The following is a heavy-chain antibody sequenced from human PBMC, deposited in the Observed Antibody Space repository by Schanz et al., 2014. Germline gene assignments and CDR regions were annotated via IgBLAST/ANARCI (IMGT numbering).Heavy chain of an antibody. CDR1: GYTFTSHG. CDR3: ASSGAGYSSSWDFDY. J-gene: IGHJ4*02. V-gene: IGHV1-2*04. D-gene: IGHD6-13*01. Sequence: QVQLVQSGAEVKKPGASVKVSCKASGYTFTSHGISWVRQAPGQGLEWMGWINPNTGGTNFAQKFQGWVTVTRDTSISTVYMELSGLRSEDTAVYYCASSGAGYSSSWDFDYWGQGTLVTVSP. CDR2: INPNTGGT.